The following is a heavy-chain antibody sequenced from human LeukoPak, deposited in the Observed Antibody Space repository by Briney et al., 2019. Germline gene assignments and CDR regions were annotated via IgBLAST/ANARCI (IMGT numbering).Heavy chain of an antibody. V-gene: IGHV3-23*01. J-gene: IGHJ6*03. Sequence: GGSLRLSCAASGFTFSSYAMSWVRQAPGKGLEWVSAISGSGGSTYCADSVKGRFTISRDNSKNTLYLQMNSLRAEDTAVYYCAKDSPMVRGVNRKGARYMDVWGKGTTVTVSS. CDR3: AKDSPMVRGVNRKGARYMDV. CDR2: ISGSGGST. CDR1: GFTFSSYA. D-gene: IGHD3-10*01.